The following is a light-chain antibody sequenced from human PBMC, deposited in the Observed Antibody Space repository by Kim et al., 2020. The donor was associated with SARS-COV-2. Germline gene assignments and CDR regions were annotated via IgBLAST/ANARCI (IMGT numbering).Light chain of an antibody. CDR2: AAS. J-gene: IGKJ4*01. V-gene: IGKV1-39*01. CDR1: QSVSSC. Sequence: DIQMTQSPFSLSASVGDRVTITCRASQSVSSCLSWYQQKPGKAPKLLICAASTSQAGVPSRFSGSGSGTDFTLTISSLQPEDFATYYCQQSYSTLLGGGTKVDIK. CDR3: QQSYSTL.